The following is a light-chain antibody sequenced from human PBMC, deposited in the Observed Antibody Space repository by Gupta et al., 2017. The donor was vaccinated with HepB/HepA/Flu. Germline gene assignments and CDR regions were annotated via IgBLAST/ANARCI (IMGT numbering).Light chain of an antibody. V-gene: IGKV2-30*01. CDR1: QSLVNTDGNTY. Sequence: DVVLTQSPLPLPVTLGQPASISCTSSQSLVNTDGNTYFDWFHQGPGQSPRRLIYKVSNRDSGVPDRFSGSGSGTDFTRKISRVEAEDLGVYYCMQYTYGPHTFGQGTKLEIK. J-gene: IGKJ2*01. CDR2: KVS. CDR3: MQYTYGPHT.